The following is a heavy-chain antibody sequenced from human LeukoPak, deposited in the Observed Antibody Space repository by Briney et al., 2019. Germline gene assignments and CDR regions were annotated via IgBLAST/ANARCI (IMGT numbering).Heavy chain of an antibody. J-gene: IGHJ4*02. D-gene: IGHD4-17*01. CDR2: IWYDGSNK. CDR1: GFTFSSYG. CDR3: ARDIPTTVTTDLFGY. V-gene: IGHV3-33*01. Sequence: PGGSLRLSCAASGFTFSSYGMHWVRQAPGKGLEWVAVIWYDGSNKYYAVSVKGRFTISRDNSKNTVYLQMNSLRGEDTAVYYCARDIPTTVTTDLFGYWGQGTLVTVSS.